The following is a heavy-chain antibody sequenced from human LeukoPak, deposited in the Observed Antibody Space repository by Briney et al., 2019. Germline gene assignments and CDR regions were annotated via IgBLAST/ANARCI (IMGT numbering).Heavy chain of an antibody. Sequence: GASVKVSCKXSGGTFSSYTISWVRQAPGQGLEWMGRIIPILGIANYSQKFQGRVTITADKSTSTAYMELSSLRSEDTAVYYCARGGDLKGELDYWGQGTLVTVSS. CDR1: GGTFSSYT. D-gene: IGHD3-16*01. J-gene: IGHJ4*02. CDR2: IIPILGIA. V-gene: IGHV1-69*02. CDR3: ARGGDLKGELDY.